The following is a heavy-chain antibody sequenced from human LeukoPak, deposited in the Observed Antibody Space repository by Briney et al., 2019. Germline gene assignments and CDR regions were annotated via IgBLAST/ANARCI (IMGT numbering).Heavy chain of an antibody. CDR3: ARKAIVVVPAAIRYYYYYYMDV. V-gene: IGHV4-59*12. CDR2: IYYSGST. J-gene: IGHJ6*03. D-gene: IGHD2-2*01. CDR1: GGSISSYY. Sequence: PSETLSLTCTVSGGSISSYYWSWIRQPPGKGLEWIGYIYYSGSTNYNPSLKSRVTISVATSKNQFSLRLSSVTAADTAVYYCARKAIVVVPAAIRYYYYYYMDVWGKGTTVTVSS.